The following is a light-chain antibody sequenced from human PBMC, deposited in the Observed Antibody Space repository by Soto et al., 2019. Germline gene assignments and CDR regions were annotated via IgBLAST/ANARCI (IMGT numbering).Light chain of an antibody. CDR1: SSHVGSYDL. J-gene: IGLJ1*01. CDR3: VSFAGTTIPYV. CDR2: EVT. Sequence: QSALTQPASVSGAPGQSITISCTGTSSHVGSYDLISWYQQHPGKAPKVMIIEVTKRPSGVSNRFSGSKSGNTASLTISGLQAEDEADYYCVSFAGTTIPYVFGTGTKVTVL. V-gene: IGLV2-23*02.